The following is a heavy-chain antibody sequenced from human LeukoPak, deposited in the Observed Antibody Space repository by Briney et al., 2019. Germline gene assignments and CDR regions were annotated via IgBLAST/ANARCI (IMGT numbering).Heavy chain of an antibody. V-gene: IGHV3-21*01. D-gene: IGHD3-22*01. CDR1: GFTFSSYS. J-gene: IGHJ4*02. CDR3: ARVDYYDSSGYSFDY. Sequence: PGGSLRLSCAASGFTFSSYSMNWVRQAPGKGLEWVSSISSSSSYIYYADSVKGRFTIPRDNAKNSLYLQMNSLRAEDTAVYYCARVDYYDSSGYSFDYWGQGTLVTVSS. CDR2: ISSSSSYI.